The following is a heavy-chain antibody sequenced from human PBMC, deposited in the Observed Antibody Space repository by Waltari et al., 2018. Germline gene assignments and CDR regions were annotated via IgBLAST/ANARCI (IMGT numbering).Heavy chain of an antibody. V-gene: IGHV4-59*01. Sequence: QVQLQESGPGLVKPSETLSLTCTVSGGSISSYYWSWIRQPPGKGLEWIGYIYYSGSTNYNPSLKSRVTISVDTSKNQFSLKLSSVTAADTAVYYYARARIQLWWRFDYWGQGTLVTVSS. J-gene: IGHJ4*02. CDR1: GGSISSYY. CDR2: IYYSGST. D-gene: IGHD5-18*01. CDR3: ARARIQLWWRFDY.